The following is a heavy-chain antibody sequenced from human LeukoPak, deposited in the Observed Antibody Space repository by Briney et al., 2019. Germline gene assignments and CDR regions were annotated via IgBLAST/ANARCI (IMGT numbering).Heavy chain of an antibody. Sequence: PGGSLRLSCAASGFAFSSYAMSWVRQAPGKGLEWVSAISASGGSTYYADSVKGRFTISRDNSKNTLYLQMNSLRAEGTAVYYCAKELAGGVVLVYFDYWGQGTLVTVSS. CDR2: ISASGGST. D-gene: IGHD2-15*01. V-gene: IGHV3-23*01. CDR3: AKELAGGVVLVYFDY. CDR1: GFAFSSYA. J-gene: IGHJ4*02.